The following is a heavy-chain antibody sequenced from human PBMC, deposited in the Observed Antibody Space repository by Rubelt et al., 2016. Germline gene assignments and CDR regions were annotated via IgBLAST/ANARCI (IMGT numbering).Heavy chain of an antibody. CDR2: ISSSSSSI. V-gene: IGHV3-48*04. Sequence: EVQLVESGGGLVQPGGSLRLSCAASALTFSDYSMNWVRQAPGRGLEWISYISSSSSSIYYADSVKGRFTISRDNAKNSLYRQINNLRAEDTAVYYCARDLITAFGVDPLGFVDYWGQGTLVTVSS. CDR1: ALTFSDYS. CDR3: ARDLITAFGVDPLGFVDY. J-gene: IGHJ4*02. D-gene: IGHD3-3*01.